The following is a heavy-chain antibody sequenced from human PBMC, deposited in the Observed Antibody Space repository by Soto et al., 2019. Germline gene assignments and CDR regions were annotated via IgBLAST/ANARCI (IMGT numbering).Heavy chain of an antibody. D-gene: IGHD1-7*01. J-gene: IGHJ3*02. CDR3: ARVERGTATTVVDAFDI. Sequence: QVQLQQWGAGLLNPSETLSLTCAVSGGFVSGGSYYWSLIRPPPGKGLECVGEMSDSGGTHFNPSLKRRSTISVATPKNQCSLRVSSVTAAATALYCWARVERGTATTVVDAFDIWGPGPRVTVSS. CDR1: GGFVSGGSYY. CDR2: MSDSGGT. V-gene: IGHV4-34*01.